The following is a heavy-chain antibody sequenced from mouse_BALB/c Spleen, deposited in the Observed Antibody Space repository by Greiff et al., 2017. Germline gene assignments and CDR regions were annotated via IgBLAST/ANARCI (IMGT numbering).Heavy chain of an antibody. CDR3: ARDRILGYYYAMDY. Sequence: EVKLVESGGGLVKPGGSLKLSCATSGFTFTDYYMSWVRQPPGKALEWLGFIRNKANGYTTEYSASVKGRFTISRDNSQSILYLQMNTLRAEDSATYYCARDRILGYYYAMDYWGQGTSVTVSS. CDR2: IRNKANGYTT. CDR1: GFTFTDYY. J-gene: IGHJ4*01. D-gene: IGHD2-14*01. V-gene: IGHV7-3*02.